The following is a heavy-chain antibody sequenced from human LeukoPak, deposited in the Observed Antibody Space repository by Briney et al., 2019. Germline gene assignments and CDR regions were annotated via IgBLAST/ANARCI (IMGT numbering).Heavy chain of an antibody. Sequence: ASVKVSCKASGYTFTGYYMHWVRQAPGQGLEWMGWINPNSGGTNYAQKFQGRVTMTRDTSISTAYMELSRLRSDDTAVYYCARGGSGYGSGWYEDYGMDVWGQGTTVTVSS. CDR2: INPNSGGT. J-gene: IGHJ6*02. V-gene: IGHV1-2*02. CDR3: ARGGSGYGSGWYEDYGMDV. CDR1: GYTFTGYY. D-gene: IGHD6-19*01.